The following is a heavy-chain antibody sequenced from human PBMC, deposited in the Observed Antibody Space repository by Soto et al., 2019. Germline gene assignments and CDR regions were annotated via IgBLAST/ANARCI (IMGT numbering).Heavy chain of an antibody. Sequence: ASETLSLTCTVSGGSISSYYWSWIRQPPGKGLEWIGYIYYSGSTNYNPSLKSRVTISVDTSKNQFSLKLSSVTAADMAVYYCASADCSSTSCSIDYWGQGTLVTVSS. CDR2: IYYSGST. V-gene: IGHV4-59*01. D-gene: IGHD2-2*01. J-gene: IGHJ4*02. CDR3: ASADCSSTSCSIDY. CDR1: GGSISSYY.